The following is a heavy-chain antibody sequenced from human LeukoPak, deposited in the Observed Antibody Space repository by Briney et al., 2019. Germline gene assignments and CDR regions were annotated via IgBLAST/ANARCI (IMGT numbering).Heavy chain of an antibody. CDR2: IYTSGST. Sequence: PSETLSLTCTVSGGSISSGSYYWSWIRQPAGKGLEWIGRIYTSGSTNYNPSLKSRVTISVNTSKNQFSLKLSSVTAADTAVYYCARDKLDCSSTSCYREYYDYYYMDVWGKGTTVTVSS. CDR1: GGSISSGSYY. V-gene: IGHV4-61*02. J-gene: IGHJ6*03. D-gene: IGHD2-2*01. CDR3: ARDKLDCSSTSCYREYYDYYYMDV.